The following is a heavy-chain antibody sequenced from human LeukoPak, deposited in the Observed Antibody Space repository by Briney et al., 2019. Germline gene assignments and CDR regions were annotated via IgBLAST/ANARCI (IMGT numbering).Heavy chain of an antibody. Sequence: GGSLRLSCAASGFTFSSYWMSWARQAPGKGLEWVANIKQDGSEKYYVDSVKGRFTISRDNAKNSLYLQMNSLRAEDTAVYYCAREGVAAALGSYDYWGQGTLVTVSS. V-gene: IGHV3-7*01. CDR3: AREGVAAALGSYDY. D-gene: IGHD6-13*01. CDR2: IKQDGSEK. CDR1: GFTFSSYW. J-gene: IGHJ4*02.